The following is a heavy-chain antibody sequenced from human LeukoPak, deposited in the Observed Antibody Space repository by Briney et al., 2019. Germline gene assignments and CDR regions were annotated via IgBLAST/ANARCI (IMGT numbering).Heavy chain of an antibody. CDR2: ISGSGGST. J-gene: IGHJ4*02. Sequence: GGSLRLSCAASGFIFSSYSLNWVRQAPGKGLEWVSAISGSGGSTYYADSVKGRFTISRDNSKNTLYLQMNSLRAEDTAVYYCAKDREGILRVFDYWGQGTLVTVSS. CDR1: GFIFSSYS. CDR3: AKDREGILRVFDY. V-gene: IGHV3-23*01. D-gene: IGHD1-26*01.